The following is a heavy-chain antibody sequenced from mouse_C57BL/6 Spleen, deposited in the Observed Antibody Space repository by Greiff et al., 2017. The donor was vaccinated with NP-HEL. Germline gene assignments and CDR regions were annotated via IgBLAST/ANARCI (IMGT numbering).Heavy chain of an antibody. V-gene: IGHV5-12*01. CDR3: ARELNSDYAMDY. CDR1: GFTFSDYY. J-gene: IGHJ4*01. Sequence: EVQLVESGGGLVQPGGSLKLSCAASGFTFSDYYMYWVRQTPEKRLEWVAYISNGGGSTYYPDTVKGRFPIPRDNAKNTLYLQMNRLKSEDTAMDDCARELNSDYAMDYWGQGTSVTVSS. CDR2: ISNGGGST.